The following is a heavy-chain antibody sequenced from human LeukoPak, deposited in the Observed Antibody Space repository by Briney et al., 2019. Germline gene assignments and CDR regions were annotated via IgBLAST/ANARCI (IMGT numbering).Heavy chain of an antibody. Sequence: SETLSLTCTVSGGSISSYYWSWIRQPPGKGLEWIGYIYYSGSTNYNPSLKSRVTISVDTSKNQFSLKLSSVTAADTAVYYCARHVDGDYADNWFNPWGQGTLVTVSS. CDR1: GGSISSYY. V-gene: IGHV4-59*08. CDR2: IYYSGST. CDR3: ARHVDGDYADNWFNP. D-gene: IGHD4-17*01. J-gene: IGHJ5*02.